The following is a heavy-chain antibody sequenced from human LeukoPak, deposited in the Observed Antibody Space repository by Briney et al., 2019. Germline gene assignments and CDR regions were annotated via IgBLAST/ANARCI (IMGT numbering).Heavy chain of an antibody. V-gene: IGHV3-30*03. J-gene: IGHJ3*02. CDR1: GFTFNTYA. Sequence: PGGSLRLTCEASGFTFNTYAMHWVRQPPGKGLEWVALISYDGSDKIYTDSVKGRFTISRDNSESTLYLQMDSLRGDDAAVYYCARARTRYSGSYGGAFDIWGQGTMVTVSS. D-gene: IGHD1-26*01. CDR3: ARARTRYSGSYGGAFDI. CDR2: ISYDGSDK.